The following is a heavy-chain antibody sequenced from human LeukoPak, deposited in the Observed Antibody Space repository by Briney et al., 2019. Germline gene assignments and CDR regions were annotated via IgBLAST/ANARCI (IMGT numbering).Heavy chain of an antibody. J-gene: IGHJ4*02. D-gene: IGHD2-15*01. V-gene: IGHV3-7*01. CDR3: ARESVVVGDY. CDR2: IKQDGSEK. Sequence: PGGSLTLSCAASGFTFSIYWKSWVRQAPGKGLEWVANIKQDGSEKYYVESVKGRFNISRDNAKNLLYLQMNSLRAEDTAVYYCARESVVVGDYWGQGTLVTVSS. CDR1: GFTFSIYW.